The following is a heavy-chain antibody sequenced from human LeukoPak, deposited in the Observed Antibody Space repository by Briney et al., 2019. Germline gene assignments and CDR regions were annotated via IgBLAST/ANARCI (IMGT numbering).Heavy chain of an antibody. V-gene: IGHV1-18*04. Sequence: GASVKVSCKASGYTFTSYGISWVRQAPGQGLEWMGWISAYNGNTNYAQKLQGRVTMTTDTSTSTAYMELRSLRSDGTAVYYCATDVATASFDYWGQGTLVTVSS. CDR2: ISAYNGNT. CDR3: ATDVATASFDY. J-gene: IGHJ4*02. CDR1: GYTFTSYG. D-gene: IGHD5-12*01.